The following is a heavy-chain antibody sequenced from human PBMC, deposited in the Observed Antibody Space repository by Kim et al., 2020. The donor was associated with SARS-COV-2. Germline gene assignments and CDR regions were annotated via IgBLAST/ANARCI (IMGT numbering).Heavy chain of an antibody. Sequence: ASVKVSCKASGYTFTSYGISWVRQAPGQGLEWMGWISAYNGNTNYAQKLQGRVTITTDTSTSTAYMELRSLRSDDTAVYYCARDHSDGGTIFGVVTDSYYYDGMDVWGQGTTVTVSS. D-gene: IGHD3-3*01. V-gene: IGHV1-18*01. CDR2: ISAYNGNT. CDR1: GYTFTSYG. J-gene: IGHJ6*02. CDR3: ARDHSDGGTIFGVVTDSYYYDGMDV.